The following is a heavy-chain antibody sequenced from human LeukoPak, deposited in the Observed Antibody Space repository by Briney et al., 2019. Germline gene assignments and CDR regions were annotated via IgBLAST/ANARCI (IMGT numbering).Heavy chain of an antibody. J-gene: IGHJ4*02. CDR2: IWYDGSNK. CDR3: ARDWGKGDY. Sequence: GGSLRLSCAASGFTFSSYGMHWVRQAPGKGLEWVSLIWYDGSNKYYADSVKGRFTISRDNSKNTLYLQMNSLRAEDTAVYYCARDWGKGDYSGQGTLVTVSS. D-gene: IGHD3-16*01. V-gene: IGHV3-33*01. CDR1: GFTFSSYG.